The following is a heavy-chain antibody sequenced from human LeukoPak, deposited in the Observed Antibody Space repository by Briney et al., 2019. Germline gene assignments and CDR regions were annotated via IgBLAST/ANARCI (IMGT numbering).Heavy chain of an antibody. D-gene: IGHD3-3*01. V-gene: IGHV1-69*06. J-gene: IGHJ4*02. CDR1: GGTFSSYA. CDR2: IIPIFGTA. CDR3: ARVDGYDFFFDQ. Sequence: GASVKVSCKASGGTFSSYAISWVRQAPGQGLEWMGGIIPIFGTANYAQKFQGRVTITADKSTSTAYMELSSLRAEDTAVYYCARVDGYDFFFDQWGQGTLVTVSS.